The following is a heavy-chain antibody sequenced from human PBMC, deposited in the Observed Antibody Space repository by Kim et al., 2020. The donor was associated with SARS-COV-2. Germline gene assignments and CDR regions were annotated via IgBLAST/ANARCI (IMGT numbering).Heavy chain of an antibody. J-gene: IGHJ4*02. D-gene: IGHD1-7*01. CDR2: IKSKTDGGTT. Sequence: GGSLRLSCAASGFTFSNAWMSWVRQAPGKGLEWVGRIKSKTDGGTTDYAAPVKGRFTISRDDSKNTLYLQMNSLKTEDTAVYYCTTGPYNWNYETFDYWGQGTLVTVSS. CDR3: TTGPYNWNYETFDY. CDR1: GFTFSNAW. V-gene: IGHV3-15*01.